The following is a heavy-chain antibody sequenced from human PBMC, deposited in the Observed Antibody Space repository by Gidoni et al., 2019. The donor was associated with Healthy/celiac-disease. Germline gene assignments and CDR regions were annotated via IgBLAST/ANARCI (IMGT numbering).Heavy chain of an antibody. CDR1: GGTFSSYA. Sequence: QVQLVQSGAEVKKPGSSVKVSCMASGGTFSSYAISWVRQAPGQVLEWMGGIIPIFGTTNDAQKFQGRVTITADKSTSTAYMELSSLRSEDTAVYYCARVAGYSERGRWFDPWGQGTLVTVSS. D-gene: IGHD5-18*01. V-gene: IGHV1-69*06. CDR2: IIPIFGTT. J-gene: IGHJ5*02. CDR3: ARVAGYSERGRWFDP.